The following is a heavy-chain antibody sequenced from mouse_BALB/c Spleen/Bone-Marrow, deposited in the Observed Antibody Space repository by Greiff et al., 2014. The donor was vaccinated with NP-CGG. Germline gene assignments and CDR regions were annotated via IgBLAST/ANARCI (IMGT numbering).Heavy chain of an antibody. CDR3: AREGDPGAWLAY. D-gene: IGHD3-3*01. CDR2: IYPGSGYT. Sequence: QVQLKESGAELARPGGSVKLSCKASGYTFSDYYINWVKQRTGQGLERIGEIYPGSGYTYYNEKLKGKATLTADKSSSTAYMQLSSLTSEDSAVYFCAREGDPGAWLAYWGQGTLVTVSA. V-gene: IGHV1-76*01. J-gene: IGHJ3*01. CDR1: GYTFSDYY.